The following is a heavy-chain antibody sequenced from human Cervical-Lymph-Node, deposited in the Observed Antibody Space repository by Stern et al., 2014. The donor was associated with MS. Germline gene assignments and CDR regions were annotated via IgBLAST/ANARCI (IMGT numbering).Heavy chain of an antibody. CDR3: ARQRYFDY. CDR2: IFPGGSDI. CDR1: GYTFTSYW. J-gene: IGHJ4*02. Sequence: EEHLVESGPKVKRPGESLKISCQASGYTFTSYWIGWVRLMPGKGLEWIAIIFPGGSDIRYSPSFQGQVTISADNSSSTAYLQWNTLKASDTAIYYCARQRYFDYWGQGTLVTVSS. V-gene: IGHV5-51*01.